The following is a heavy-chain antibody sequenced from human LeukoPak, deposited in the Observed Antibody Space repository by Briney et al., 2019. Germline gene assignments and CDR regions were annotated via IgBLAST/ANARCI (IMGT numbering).Heavy chain of an antibody. V-gene: IGHV4-39*01. D-gene: IGHD3-22*01. CDR1: GDSISSNNYF. CDR3: ARGGGSYDSSGVPDAFDI. CDR2: ISYNGNT. J-gene: IGHJ3*02. Sequence: SETLSLTCTVSGDSISSNNYFWGWICQPPGKGLEWIGEISYNGNTYYNPSLKSRVTISVDTSKNQFSLKLSSVTAADTAVYYCARGGGSYDSSGVPDAFDIWGQGTMVTVSS.